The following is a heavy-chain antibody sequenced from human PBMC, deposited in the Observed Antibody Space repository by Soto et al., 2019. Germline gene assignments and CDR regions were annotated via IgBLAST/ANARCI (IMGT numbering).Heavy chain of an antibody. CDR1: GGSISSSSYY. J-gene: IGHJ4*02. CDR2: IYYSGST. D-gene: IGHD3-16*01. V-gene: IGHV4-39*01. CDR3: ARRWGTTFDY. Sequence: PSETLSLTCTVSGGSISSSSYYWGWIRQAPGKGLEWIGRIYYSGSTYYNPSLKSRITISVDTSKNQFSLKLSSVTAADTAVYYCARRWGTTFDYWGQGTLVTVSS.